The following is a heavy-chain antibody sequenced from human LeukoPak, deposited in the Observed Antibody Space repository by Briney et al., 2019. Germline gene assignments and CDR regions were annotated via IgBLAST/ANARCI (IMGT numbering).Heavy chain of an antibody. CDR3: ARLTVDTAAISYFDY. J-gene: IGHJ4*02. Sequence: GGSLRLSCAPSGFTLSDYYISWIPPAPGKGLEWVSYISSGSTYTNYADSVKGRFTISRDNAKNSLYLQMNSLRAEDTAVYYCARLTVDTAAISYFDYWGQRTLVTVSS. CDR1: GFTLSDYY. D-gene: IGHD5-18*01. V-gene: IGHV3-11*06. CDR2: ISSGSTYT.